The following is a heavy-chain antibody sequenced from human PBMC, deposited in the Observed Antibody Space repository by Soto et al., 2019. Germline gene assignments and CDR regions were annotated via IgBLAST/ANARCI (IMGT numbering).Heavy chain of an antibody. CDR2: IIPMFPTP. Sequence: QVQLVQSVAEVKKPGSSVTVSCKASGGTFGNSAISWVRQAPGQGLEWMGGIIPMFPTPDYAQKFQGRVTITADESTSTAYMELTSLRSEDTAVYYCARDKDRQQLGGNYYYGIDVWGQGTTVTVSS. CDR1: GGTFGNSA. CDR3: ARDKDRQQLGGNYYYGIDV. D-gene: IGHD3-3*02. V-gene: IGHV1-69*12. J-gene: IGHJ6*02.